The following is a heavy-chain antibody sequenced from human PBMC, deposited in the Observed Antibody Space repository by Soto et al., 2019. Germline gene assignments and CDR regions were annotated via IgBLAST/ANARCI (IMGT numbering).Heavy chain of an antibody. J-gene: IGHJ1*01. CDR3: VRDGGRSGNMDY. D-gene: IGHD3-16*01. V-gene: IGHV3-48*02. Sequence: PXGSLRLSCAAAGVTFSDYNMDWARQAPGKGLEWISYIHVSSSPIYYADSVKGRFTISRDNAKNSLYLQMNSLRDEDTAVYYCVRDGGRSGNMDYWGQGVLVTVSS. CDR1: GVTFSDYN. CDR2: IHVSSSPI.